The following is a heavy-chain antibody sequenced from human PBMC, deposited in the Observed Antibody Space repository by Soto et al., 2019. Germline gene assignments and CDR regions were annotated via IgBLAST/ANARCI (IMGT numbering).Heavy chain of an antibody. V-gene: IGHV3-23*01. CDR2: ISGSVGIT. CDR1: GFTFSSYA. Sequence: GESLKISCAASGFTFSSYAMSWVRQAPGKGLEWVSAISGSVGITFYADSVKGRFTISRDNSENTLYLQMNSLRAEDTAVYYCAKHLRAAAAGPYFDYWGQGTLVTVSS. J-gene: IGHJ4*02. D-gene: IGHD6-13*01. CDR3: AKHLRAAAAGPYFDY.